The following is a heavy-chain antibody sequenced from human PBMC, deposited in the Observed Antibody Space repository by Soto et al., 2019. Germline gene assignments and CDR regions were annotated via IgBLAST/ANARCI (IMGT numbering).Heavy chain of an antibody. CDR2: INPFDGSR. CDR1: GYIFTSYY. V-gene: IGHV1-46*01. D-gene: IGHD2-2*01. CDR3: AREIVVARGASYFDY. J-gene: IGHJ4*02. Sequence: ASVKVSCKASGYIFTSYYIHLVRQAPGQGLEWMGWINPFDGSRMFAQSFQGRFTISRDNAKNSLYLQMNSLRAEDTAVYYCAREIVVARGASYFDYWGPGTLVTVSS.